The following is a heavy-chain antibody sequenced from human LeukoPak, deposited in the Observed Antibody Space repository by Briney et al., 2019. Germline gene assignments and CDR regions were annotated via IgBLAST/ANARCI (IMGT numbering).Heavy chain of an antibody. CDR2: INHNGNVN. Sequence: QPGGSLRLSCAASGFTFSSYWMNWARQAPGKGLEWVASINHNGNVNYYVDSVKGRFTISRDNAKNSLYLQMSNLRAEDTAVYFCARHSSGWFQFDYWGQGTLVTVSS. D-gene: IGHD6-19*01. V-gene: IGHV3-7*03. CDR3: ARHSSGWFQFDY. CDR1: GFTFSSYW. J-gene: IGHJ4*02.